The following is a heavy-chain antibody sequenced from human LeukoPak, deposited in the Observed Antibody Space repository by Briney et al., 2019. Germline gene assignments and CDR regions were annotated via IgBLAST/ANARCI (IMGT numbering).Heavy chain of an antibody. J-gene: IGHJ3*02. Sequence: GGSLRLSCAASGFTVSSNYMSWVRQAPGKGLEWVSVVYSGGSTYYADSVKGRFTISRDNSKNTLYLQMNSLRAEDTAVYYCARAGVVPAAFDAFDIWGQGTMVTVSS. CDR3: ARAGVVPAAFDAFDI. D-gene: IGHD2-2*01. CDR1: GFTVSSNY. V-gene: IGHV3-66*01. CDR2: VYSGGST.